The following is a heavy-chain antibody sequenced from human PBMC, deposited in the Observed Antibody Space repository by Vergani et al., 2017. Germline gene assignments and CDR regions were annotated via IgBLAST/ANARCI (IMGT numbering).Heavy chain of an antibody. J-gene: IGHJ6*02. V-gene: IGHV4-61*02. CDR3: ARDPLYSTTWPFLLLDMDV. Sequence: QVQLQESGPGLVRPSQTLSLTCTVSGGSISSGSYYWSWFRQPAGKGLEWIGRFYTGGGTSHNPSLKSRVTISVDPSKNQFSLQLSSVTAADTAVYYCARDPLYSTTWPFLLLDMDVWGQGTTVTVSS. CDR2: FYTGGGT. CDR1: GGSISSGSYY. D-gene: IGHD6-13*01.